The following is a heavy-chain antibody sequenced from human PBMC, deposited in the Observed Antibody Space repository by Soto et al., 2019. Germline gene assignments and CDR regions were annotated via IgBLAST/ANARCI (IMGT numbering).Heavy chain of an antibody. CDR1: GGSISSYY. V-gene: IGHV4-59*01. CDR3: AREGDDYNLGAFDI. J-gene: IGHJ3*02. D-gene: IGHD4-4*01. Sequence: SETLSLTCTVSGGSISSYYWSWIRQPPGKGLEWIGFIYYSGSTSCNPSLKSRVTISVDTSKNQFSLNLSSVTAADTAVYYCAREGDDYNLGAFDIWGQGTMVTVSS. CDR2: IYYSGST.